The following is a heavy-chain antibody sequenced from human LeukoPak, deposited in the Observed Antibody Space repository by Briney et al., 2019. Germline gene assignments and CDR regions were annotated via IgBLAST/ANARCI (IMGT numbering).Heavy chain of an antibody. CDR3: SRAPHYYDSSGSPDY. V-gene: IGHV3-30*04. Sequence: QPGRSLRLSCAASGFTFSSYAMHWVRQAPGKGLEWVAVISYDGSNKYYADSVKGRFTISRDNSKNTLYLQMNSLRAEDTAVYYCSRAPHYYDSSGSPDYWGQGTLVTVSS. J-gene: IGHJ4*02. CDR1: GFTFSSYA. CDR2: ISYDGSNK. D-gene: IGHD3-22*01.